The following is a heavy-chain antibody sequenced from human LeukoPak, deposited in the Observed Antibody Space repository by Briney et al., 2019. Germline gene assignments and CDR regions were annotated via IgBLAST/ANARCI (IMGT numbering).Heavy chain of an antibody. J-gene: IGHJ5*02. CDR2: INHSGST. Sequence: SETLSFTCAVYGVSCSGYCWSWHRQRPGKGLEWIGVINHSGSTNYNPSLKSRVTISVDTSKNQFSLKLSSVTAADTAVYYCARGRGLRFLEWLSDTNNWFDPWGQGTLVTVSS. D-gene: IGHD3-3*01. CDR1: GVSCSGYC. CDR3: ARGRGLRFLEWLSDTNNWFDP. V-gene: IGHV4-34*01.